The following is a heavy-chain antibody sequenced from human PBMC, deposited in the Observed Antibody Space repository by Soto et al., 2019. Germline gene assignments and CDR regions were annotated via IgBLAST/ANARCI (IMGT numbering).Heavy chain of an antibody. Sequence: GGSLRLSCATSGFTFNSHAMNWVRQAPGKGLEWVSYISKSGGTIYYADSVKGRFTISRDKAKNSLYLEMNSLRDEDTALYYCTTDVNTPNWFGPWGQGTLVTVSS. CDR2: ISKSGGTI. D-gene: IGHD2-2*02. J-gene: IGHJ5*02. V-gene: IGHV3-48*02. CDR3: TTDVNTPNWFGP. CDR1: GFTFNSHA.